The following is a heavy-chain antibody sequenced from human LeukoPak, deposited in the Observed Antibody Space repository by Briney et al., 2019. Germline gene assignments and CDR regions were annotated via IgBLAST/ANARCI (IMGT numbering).Heavy chain of an antibody. CDR1: GYSISSGYY. D-gene: IGHD2-2*02. CDR3: ARILGYCSSTSCYTVGDAFDI. CDR2: IYHSGST. V-gene: IGHV4-38-2*02. Sequence: SETLSLTCTVSGYSISSGYYWGWIRQPPGKGLEWIGRIYHSGSTYYNPSLKSRVTISVDTSKNQFSLKLSSVTAADTAVYYCARILGYCSSTSCYTVGDAFDIWGQGTMVTVSS. J-gene: IGHJ3*02.